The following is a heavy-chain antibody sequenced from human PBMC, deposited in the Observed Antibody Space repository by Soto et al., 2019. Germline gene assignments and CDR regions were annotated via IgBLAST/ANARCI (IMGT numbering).Heavy chain of an antibody. D-gene: IGHD3-22*01. Sequence: GESLKISCRGSGYSFTTYWIAWVRQMPGEGLEWMGIIYPDDSHATYNPSFQGQVTISADKSINTAYLQWSSLKASDTAMYYCARQIYDSDTGPNFQYYFDSWGQGTPVTVSS. CDR2: IYPDDSHA. CDR1: GYSFTTYW. CDR3: ARQIYDSDTGPNFQYYFDS. J-gene: IGHJ4*02. V-gene: IGHV5-51*01.